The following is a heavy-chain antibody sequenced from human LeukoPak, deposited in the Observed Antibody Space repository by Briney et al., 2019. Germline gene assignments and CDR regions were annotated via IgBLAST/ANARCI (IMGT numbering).Heavy chain of an antibody. V-gene: IGHV3-48*01. D-gene: IGHD3-10*01. CDR1: GFTFSSYS. CDR2: ISSSSSTI. J-gene: IGHJ4*02. CDR3: ARGGFYGSGSYYGY. Sequence: GGSLRLSCAASGFTFSSYSMNRVRQAPGKGLEWVSYISSSSSTIYYADSVKGRFTISRDNSKNTLYLQMNSLRAEDTAVYYCARGGFYGSGSYYGYWGQGTLVTVSS.